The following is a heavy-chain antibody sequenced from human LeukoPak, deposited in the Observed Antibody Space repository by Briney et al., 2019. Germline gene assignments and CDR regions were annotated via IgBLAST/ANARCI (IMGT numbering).Heavy chain of an antibody. V-gene: IGHV3-23*01. CDR3: AKDRDLTGDRKPGYFDC. J-gene: IGHJ4*02. Sequence: PGGSLRLSCAASGFTFTSYAMSWVRQAPGKGLELVSPARGSGGSTFYADSVKGRFTISRDNSKNTLYLQMNSLRAEDTAVYYCAKDRDLTGDRKPGYFDCWGQGTLVTVSS. D-gene: IGHD7-27*01. CDR2: ARGSGGST. CDR1: GFTFTSYA.